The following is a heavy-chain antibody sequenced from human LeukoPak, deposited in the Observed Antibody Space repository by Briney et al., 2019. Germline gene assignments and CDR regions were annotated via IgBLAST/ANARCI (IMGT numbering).Heavy chain of an antibody. J-gene: IGHJ5*02. CDR1: GGSISSSSYY. CDR3: ARRFTYYDFWSGYMRWFDP. Sequence: SETLSLTCTVSGGSISSSSYYWGWIRQPPGKGLEWIGSIYYSGSTYYNPSLKSRVTISVDTSKNQFSLKLSSVTAADTAVYYCARRFTYYDFWSGYMRWFDPWGQGTLVTVSS. V-gene: IGHV4-39*07. CDR2: IYYSGST. D-gene: IGHD3-3*01.